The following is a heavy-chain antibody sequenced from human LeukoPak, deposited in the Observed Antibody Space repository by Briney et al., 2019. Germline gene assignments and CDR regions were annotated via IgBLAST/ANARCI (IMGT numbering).Heavy chain of an antibody. CDR2: ISSSSSTI. CDR3: ATVGAMGYFDY. V-gene: IGHV3-48*02. J-gene: IGHJ4*02. Sequence: PGGSLRLSCAASGFTFSFYTMNWVRQAPGKGLGWVSYISSSSSTIYYADSVKGRFTISRDNAKNSLYVQMNGLRDEDTAVYYCATVGAMGYFDYWGQGTLVTVSS. D-gene: IGHD4/OR15-4a*01. CDR1: GFTFSFYT.